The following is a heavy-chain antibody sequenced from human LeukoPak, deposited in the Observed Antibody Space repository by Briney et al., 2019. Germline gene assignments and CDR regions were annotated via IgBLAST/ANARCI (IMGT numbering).Heavy chain of an antibody. D-gene: IGHD2-15*01. Sequence: PGGSLRLSCAASGFTFSSYGMHWVRQAPGKGLEWVAVISYDGSNKYYADSVKGRFTISRDNSKNTLYQQLNSLRAEDTAVYYCAKDRCGSCSYFDYWGQGTLVTVSS. CDR2: ISYDGSNK. CDR3: AKDRCGSCSYFDY. V-gene: IGHV3-30*18. J-gene: IGHJ4*02. CDR1: GFTFSSYG.